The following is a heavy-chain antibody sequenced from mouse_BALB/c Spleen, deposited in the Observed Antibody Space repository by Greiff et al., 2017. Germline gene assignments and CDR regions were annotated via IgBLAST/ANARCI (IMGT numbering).Heavy chain of an antibody. CDR2: ISSGGSYT. Sequence: EVQGVESGGGLVKPGGSLKLSCAASGFTFSSYAMSWVRQTPEKRLEWVATISSGGSYTYYPDSVKGRFTISRDNARNILYLQMSSLRSEDTAMYYCARGRDWGFDYWGQGTTLTVSS. D-gene: IGHD4-1*01. CDR1: GFTFSSYA. CDR3: ARGRDWGFDY. J-gene: IGHJ2*01. V-gene: IGHV5-9-3*01.